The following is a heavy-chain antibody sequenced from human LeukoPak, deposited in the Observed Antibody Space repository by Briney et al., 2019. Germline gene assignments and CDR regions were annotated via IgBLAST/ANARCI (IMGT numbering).Heavy chain of an antibody. CDR1: GYTFTCYD. CDR3: ARGGYCSSTSCYRGSCYYYMDV. D-gene: IGHD2-2*02. J-gene: IGHJ6*03. CDR2: INRNSGGT. Sequence: ASVKLSCNASGYTFTCYDMDSVRQGPGHRLERIGWINRNSGGTNYAQKFQGRVTMTRDTSISTAYMELSRLRSDDTAVYYCARGGYCSSTSCYRGSCYYYMDVWGKGTTVTVSS. V-gene: IGHV1-2*02.